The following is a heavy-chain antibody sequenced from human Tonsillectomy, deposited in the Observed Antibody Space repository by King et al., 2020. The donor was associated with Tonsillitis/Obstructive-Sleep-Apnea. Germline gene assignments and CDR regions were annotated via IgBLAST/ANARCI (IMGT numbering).Heavy chain of an antibody. V-gene: IGHV5-51*01. CDR1: GYSFTRYW. CDR2: IYPADSDT. J-gene: IGHJ6*02. D-gene: IGHD3-3*01. Sequence: VQLVQSGAEVKKPGESLKISCKTSGYSFTRYWIGWVRQMPGKGLEWMGIIYPADSDTTYSPSFQGQVTISADKSTSTAYLQWSSLRASDTAIYYCARQADRSTWSWSGDGMDVWGQGTTVTVSS. CDR3: ARQADRSTWSWSGDGMDV.